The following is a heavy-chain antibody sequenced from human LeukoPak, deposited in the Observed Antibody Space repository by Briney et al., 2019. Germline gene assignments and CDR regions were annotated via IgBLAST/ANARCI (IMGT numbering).Heavy chain of an antibody. D-gene: IGHD1-26*01. Sequence: GGSLRLSCAASGFIFDDYGMSWVRQAPGKGLEWVSGINWNGGSTGYADSVKGRFTISRDNAKNSLYLQMSSLRAEDTALYYCARRIVGATNWFAPWGQGTLVTVSS. J-gene: IGHJ5*02. CDR3: ARRIVGATNWFAP. CDR1: GFIFDDYG. CDR2: INWNGGST. V-gene: IGHV3-20*04.